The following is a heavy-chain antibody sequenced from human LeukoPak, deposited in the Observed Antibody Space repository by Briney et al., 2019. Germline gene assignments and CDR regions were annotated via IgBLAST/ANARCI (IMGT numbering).Heavy chain of an antibody. CDR3: VKDWGVLPDYTADGFDI. D-gene: IGHD3-10*01. V-gene: IGHV3-30*02. CDR1: GFAFSNYG. J-gene: IGHJ3*02. Sequence: GGSLRLSCVASGFAFSNYGMHWVCQAPGKGLEWVAFIRHVGSNEYYADSVRGRFAISRDNSQNTLHLQMNILRVEDTAVYYCVKDWGVLPDYTADGFDIWGPGTMVTVSS. CDR2: IRHVGSNE.